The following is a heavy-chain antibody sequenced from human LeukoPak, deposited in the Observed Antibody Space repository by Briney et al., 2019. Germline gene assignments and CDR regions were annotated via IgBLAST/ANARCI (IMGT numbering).Heavy chain of an antibody. CDR3: ARSLGYYGSGSYYYFDY. CDR2: INSSSSYI. CDR1: GFTFSSYS. Sequence: GGSLRLSCAASGFTFSSYSMNWVRQAPGKGLEWVSSINSSSSYIYYADSVKGRFTISRDNAKNSLYLQMNSLRAEDTAVYYCARSLGYYGSGSYYYFDYWGQGTLVTVSS. J-gene: IGHJ4*02. V-gene: IGHV3-21*01. D-gene: IGHD3-10*01.